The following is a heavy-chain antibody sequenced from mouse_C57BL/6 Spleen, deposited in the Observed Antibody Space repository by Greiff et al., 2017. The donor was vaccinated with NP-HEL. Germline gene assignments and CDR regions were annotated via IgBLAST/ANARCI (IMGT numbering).Heavy chain of an antibody. CDR3: ARMGYYYDYDDWYFDV. Sequence: QVQLQQPGAELVRPGSSVKLSCKASGYTFTSYWMHWVKQRPIQGLEWIGNIDPSDSETHYNQKFKDKATLTVDKSSSTAYMQLSSLTSEDSAVYYCARMGYYYDYDDWYFDVWGTGTTVTVSS. V-gene: IGHV1-52*01. CDR1: GYTFTSYW. D-gene: IGHD2-4*01. J-gene: IGHJ1*03. CDR2: IDPSDSET.